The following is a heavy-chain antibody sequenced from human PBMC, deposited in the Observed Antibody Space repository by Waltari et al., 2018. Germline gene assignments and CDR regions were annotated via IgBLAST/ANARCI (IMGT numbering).Heavy chain of an antibody. J-gene: IGHJ4*02. D-gene: IGHD3-22*01. CDR1: GFTFSSYA. V-gene: IGHV3-30-3*01. CDR3: ARDTIRYYYDSSGFQIDY. Sequence: QVQLVESGGGVVQPGRSLRLSCAASGFTFSSYAMHWVRQAPGKGLEWVAVISYDGSNKYYADSVKGRFTISRDNSKNTLYLQMNSLRAEDTAVYYCARDTIRYYYDSSGFQIDYWGQGTLVTVSS. CDR2: ISYDGSNK.